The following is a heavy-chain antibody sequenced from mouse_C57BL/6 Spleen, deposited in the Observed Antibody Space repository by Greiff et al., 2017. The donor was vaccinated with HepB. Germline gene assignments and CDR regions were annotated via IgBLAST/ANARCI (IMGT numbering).Heavy chain of an antibody. V-gene: IGHV1-18*01. CDR2: INPNNGGT. D-gene: IGHD2-4*01. J-gene: IGHJ1*03. CDR3: AREGVSTMITTGEVYWYFDV. Sequence: EVQLQQSGPELVKPGASVKIPCKASGYTFTDYNMDWVKQSHGKSLEWIGDINPNNGGTIYNQKFKGKATLTVDKSSSTAYLELSSLTSEDTAVYYCAREGVSTMITTGEVYWYFDVWGTGTTVTVSS. CDR1: GYTFTDYN.